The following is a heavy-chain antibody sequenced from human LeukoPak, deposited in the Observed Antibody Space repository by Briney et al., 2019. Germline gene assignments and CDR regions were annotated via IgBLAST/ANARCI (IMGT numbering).Heavy chain of an antibody. CDR1: GGSISSYY. D-gene: IGHD6-13*01. CDR3: ARESGSARSWSNWFDP. V-gene: IGHV4-59*01. J-gene: IGHJ5*02. CDR2: IYYSGST. Sequence: KPSETLSLTCTVSGGSISSYYWSWIRQPPGKGLEWIGYIYYSGSTNYNASLKSRVTISVDTSKNQFSLKLSSVTAADTAVYYCARESGSARSWSNWFDPWGQGTLVTVSS.